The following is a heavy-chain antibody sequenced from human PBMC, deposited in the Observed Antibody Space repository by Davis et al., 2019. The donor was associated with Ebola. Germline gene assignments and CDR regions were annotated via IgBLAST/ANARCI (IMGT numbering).Heavy chain of an antibody. V-gene: IGHV5-51*01. CDR1: GYSFTSYW. D-gene: IGHD5-18*01. Sequence: GESLKISCKGSGYSFTSYWIGWVRQMPGKGLEWMGIIYPGDSDTRYSPSFQGQATISADKSISTAYLQWSSLKASDTAMYYCATTPRDTAMVLYYYYMDVWGKGTTVTVSS. J-gene: IGHJ6*03. CDR2: IYPGDSDT. CDR3: ATTPRDTAMVLYYYYMDV.